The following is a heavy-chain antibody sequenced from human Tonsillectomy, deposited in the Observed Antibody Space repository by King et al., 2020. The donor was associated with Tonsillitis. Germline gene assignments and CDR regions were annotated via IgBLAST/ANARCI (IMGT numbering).Heavy chain of an antibody. J-gene: IGHJ6*03. CDR3: ARGSTTWNQGDYFYYMDV. CDR1: GYSFSSYW. D-gene: IGHD2-2*01. Sequence: VQLVESGAEVKKPGESLKISCKGSGYSFSSYWIAWVRQMPGKGLEWMGIIYPSDSDTRYSPSFRGQVAISPDKSIYTAYLPWSSLKASDPAMYYCARGSTTWNQGDYFYYMDVWGKGTSITVSS. V-gene: IGHV5-51*03. CDR2: IYPSDSDT.